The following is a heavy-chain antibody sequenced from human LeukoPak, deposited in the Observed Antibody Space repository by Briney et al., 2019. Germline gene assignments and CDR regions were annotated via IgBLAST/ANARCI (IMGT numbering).Heavy chain of an antibody. V-gene: IGHV3-15*01. CDR1: GFTFSNAW. CDR3: TTDPRGYDILTGT. D-gene: IGHD3-9*01. J-gene: IGHJ5*02. CDR2: IKSKTDGGTT. Sequence: GGSLRLSCAASGFTFSNAWMTWVRQAPGKGLEWVGRIKSKTDGGTTDYAVPVKGRFTISRDDSKNTLCLQMNSLKTEDTAVYYCTTDPRGYDILTGTWGQGTLVTVSS.